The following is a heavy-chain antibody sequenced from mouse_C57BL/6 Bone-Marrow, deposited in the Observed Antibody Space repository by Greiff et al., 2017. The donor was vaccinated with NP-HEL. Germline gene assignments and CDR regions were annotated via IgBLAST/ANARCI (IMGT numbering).Heavy chain of an antibody. D-gene: IGHD1-1*01. Sequence: EVQGVESGGGLVQPGGSLKLSCAASGFTFSDYYMYWVRQTPEKRLEWVAYISNGGGSTYYPDTVKGRFTISRDNAKNTLYLQMSRLKSEDTAMYYCARRTTVVATTDYYAMDYWGQGTSVTVSS. J-gene: IGHJ4*01. CDR2: ISNGGGST. CDR1: GFTFSDYY. CDR3: ARRTTVVATTDYYAMDY. V-gene: IGHV5-12*01.